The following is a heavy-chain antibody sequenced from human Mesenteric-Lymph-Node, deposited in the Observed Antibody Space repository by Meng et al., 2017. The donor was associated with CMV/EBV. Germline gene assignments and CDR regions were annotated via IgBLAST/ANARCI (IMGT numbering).Heavy chain of an antibody. CDR1: GYTFSSYG. J-gene: IGHJ4*02. Sequence: KASGYTFSSYGISWVRQAPGQGLEWMGWISAYNGNTNYAQKLQGRVTMTTDTSKRTAYMELRSLRSDDTAVYYCARDRYQVRGVMNYWGQGTLVTVSS. CDR3: ARDRYQVRGVMNY. D-gene: IGHD3-10*01. V-gene: IGHV1-18*01. CDR2: ISAYNGNT.